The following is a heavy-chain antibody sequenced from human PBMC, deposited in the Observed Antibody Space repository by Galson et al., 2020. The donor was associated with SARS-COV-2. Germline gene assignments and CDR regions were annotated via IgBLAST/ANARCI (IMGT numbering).Heavy chain of an antibody. V-gene: IGHV4-39*01. CDR1: SGSISSSSTYY. J-gene: IGHJ5*02. CDR2: MFYSGGT. CDR3: ARGNWFDA. Sequence: SETLSLTCTVSSGSISSSSTYYWGWIRQPPGKGLEWIGNMFYSGGTYYNPSLKSRVTISIDTSNNQLSLKLRSVTAAATAVYYCARGNWFDAWGQGTLVTVAS.